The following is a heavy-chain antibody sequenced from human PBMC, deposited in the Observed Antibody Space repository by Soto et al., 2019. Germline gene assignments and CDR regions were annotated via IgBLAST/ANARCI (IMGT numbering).Heavy chain of an antibody. CDR3: AKGRNQMTTVTTELYYFDY. CDR1: GFTFSSYG. CDR2: ISYDGSNK. D-gene: IGHD4-17*01. J-gene: IGHJ4*02. V-gene: IGHV3-30*18. Sequence: GSLILSCTASGFTFSSYGMHWVRQAPGKGLEWVAVISYDGSNKYYADSVKGRFTISRDNSKNTLYLQMNSLRAEDTAVYYCAKGRNQMTTVTTELYYFDYWGQGTLVTVSS.